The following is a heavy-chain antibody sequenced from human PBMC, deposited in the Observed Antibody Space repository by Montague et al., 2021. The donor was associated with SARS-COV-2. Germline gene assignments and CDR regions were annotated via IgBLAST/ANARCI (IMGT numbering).Heavy chain of an antibody. CDR1: GGSFSNYY. Sequence: SETLSLTCAVYGGSFSNYYWCWIRQPLGKGLGWIGESNHGGITNYSPSLKSRVTITADTSKTQISLKLKSVTAADTANYYCARGHKGGARIVVVMIGAEYYFDYWGQGSLVTVSS. D-gene: IGHD2-15*01. V-gene: IGHV4-34*01. J-gene: IGHJ4*02. CDR3: ARGHKGGARIVVVMIGAEYYFDY. CDR2: SNHGGIT.